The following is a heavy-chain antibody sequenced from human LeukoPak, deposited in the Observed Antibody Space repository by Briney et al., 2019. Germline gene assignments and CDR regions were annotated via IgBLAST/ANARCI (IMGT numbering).Heavy chain of an antibody. CDR3: TRRYSGCYPVHY. D-gene: IGHD1-26*01. CDR2: IDWDADT. CDR1: GFSLSTSGMC. J-gene: IGHJ4*02. Sequence: VSGPALVKPTQTLTLTCTFSGFSLSTSGMCVSWIRQPPGKALEWLALIDWDADTYYSTSLKTRLTISKDTSKNQVVLTMTNMDPVDTATYYCTRRYSGCYPVHYWGQGTLVTVSS. V-gene: IGHV2-70*13.